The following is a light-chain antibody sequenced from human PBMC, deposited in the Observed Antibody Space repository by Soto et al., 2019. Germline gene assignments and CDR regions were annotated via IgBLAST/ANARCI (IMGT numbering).Light chain of an antibody. CDR1: QSVSSSY. CDR3: QQDGSSPHT. CDR2: GAS. J-gene: IGKJ2*01. Sequence: EIVLTQSPGTLSLSPGERATLSCRASQSVSSSYLAWYQQKPGQAPRLLIYGASSRATGIPDRFSGSGSGTDFTLTISRLEREDFAVYFCQQDGSSPHTFGQGTKLEIK. V-gene: IGKV3-20*01.